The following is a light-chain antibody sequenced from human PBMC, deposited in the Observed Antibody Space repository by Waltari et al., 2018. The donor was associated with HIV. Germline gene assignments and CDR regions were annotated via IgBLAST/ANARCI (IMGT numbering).Light chain of an antibody. J-gene: IGLJ3*02. CDR3: QSYDSSLSNWV. CDR1: SSNIGAGYD. Sequence: QSVLTQPPSVSGAPGQRVTISCTGSSSNIGAGYDVPWDQQLPGTAPKLLIYGNSVRPSGVPDRFSGAKSGTSASLAITGLQPDDETDYYCQSYDSSLSNWVFGGGTKLTVL. CDR2: GNS. V-gene: IGLV1-40*01.